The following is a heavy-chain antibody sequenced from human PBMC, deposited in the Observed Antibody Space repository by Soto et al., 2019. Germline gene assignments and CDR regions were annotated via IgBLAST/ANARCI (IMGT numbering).Heavy chain of an antibody. Sequence: GGSLRLSCVASGFTSSSCAMRWVRQAPGKGLEWVSGISASGGSTYYADSVKGRFTISRDNSKNTLYLQMNSLRAEDTAVYYCAKYGGLRFLEWLDYWGQGTLVTVSS. J-gene: IGHJ4*02. CDR3: AKYGGLRFLEWLDY. CDR2: ISASGGST. CDR1: GFTSSSCA. V-gene: IGHV3-23*01. D-gene: IGHD3-3*01.